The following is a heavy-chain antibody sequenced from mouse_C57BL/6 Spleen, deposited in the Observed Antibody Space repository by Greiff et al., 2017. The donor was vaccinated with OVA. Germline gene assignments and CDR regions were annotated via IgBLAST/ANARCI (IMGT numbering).Heavy chain of an antibody. V-gene: IGHV14-1*01. J-gene: IGHJ4*01. CDR1: GFNIKDYY. CDR3: TEITTVGRGMDY. CDR2: IDPEGGDT. Sequence: EVQLQQSGAELVRPGASVKLSCTASGFNIKDYYMHWVKQRPEQGLEWIGRIDPEGGDTESAPKLQGKATMTADTSSNTAYLQLSSLTSEDTAVYYCTEITTVGRGMDYWGQGTSVTVSS. D-gene: IGHD1-1*01.